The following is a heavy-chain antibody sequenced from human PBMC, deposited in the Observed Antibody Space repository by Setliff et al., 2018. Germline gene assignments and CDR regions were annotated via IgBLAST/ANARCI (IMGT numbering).Heavy chain of an antibody. CDR3: ARDLGHGGDSDY. D-gene: IGHD2-21*02. CDR2: ISHSGST. J-gene: IGHJ4*02. V-gene: IGHV4-38-2*02. Sequence: KPSETLSLTCTVSGYSISSGHYWGWIRQPPGKGLEWIGSISHSGSTYYNPSLRSRVTISLDTSKNQFSPKLTSVTAADTAVYYCARDLGHGGDSDYWGQGILVTVSS. CDR1: GYSISSGHY.